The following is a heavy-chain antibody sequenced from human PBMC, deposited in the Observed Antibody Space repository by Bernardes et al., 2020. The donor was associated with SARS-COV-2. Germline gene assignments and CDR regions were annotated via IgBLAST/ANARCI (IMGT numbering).Heavy chain of an antibody. J-gene: IGHJ6*02. Sequence: SLRLSCAASGFTFSSYGMHWVRQAPGKGLEWVAVIWYDGSNKYYADSVKGRFTISRDNSKNTLYLQMNSLRAEDTAVYYCARDQGANYYYYGMDVWGQGTTVTVSS. V-gene: IGHV3-33*01. CDR2: IWYDGSNK. CDR3: ARDQGANYYYYGMDV. CDR1: GFTFSSYG.